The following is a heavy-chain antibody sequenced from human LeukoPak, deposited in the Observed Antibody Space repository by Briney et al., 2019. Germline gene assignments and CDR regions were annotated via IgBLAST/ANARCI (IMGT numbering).Heavy chain of an antibody. J-gene: IGHJ5*02. CDR1: GGSISSYY. CDR2: IYTSGST. V-gene: IGHV4-4*07. CDR3: ARDLYYDFWSGYPRGFDP. Sequence: PSETLSLTCTVSGGSISSYYWSWIRQPAGKGLEWIGRIYTSGSTNYNPSLKSRVTMSVGTSKNQFSLKLSSVTAADTAVYYCARDLYYDFWSGYPRGFDPWGQGTLVTVSS. D-gene: IGHD3-3*01.